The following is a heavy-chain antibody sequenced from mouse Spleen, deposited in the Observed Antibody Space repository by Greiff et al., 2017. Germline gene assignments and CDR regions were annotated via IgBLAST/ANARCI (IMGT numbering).Heavy chain of an antibody. CDR2: INPSSGYT. J-gene: IGHJ4*01. V-gene: IGHV1-4*01. CDR3: ARGYGYAMDY. D-gene: IGHD1-1*01. CDR1: GYTFTSYT. Sequence: QVQLKQSGAELARPGASVKMSCKASGYTFTSYTMHWVQQRPGQGLEWIGYINPSSGYTKYNQKFKDKATLTADKSSSTAYMQLSSLTSEDSAVYYCARGYGYAMDYWGQGTSVTVSS.